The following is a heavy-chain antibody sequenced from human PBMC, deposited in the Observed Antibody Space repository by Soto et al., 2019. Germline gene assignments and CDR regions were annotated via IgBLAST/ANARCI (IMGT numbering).Heavy chain of an antibody. Sequence: GGSLRLSCAASGFTFSSYSMNWVRQAPGKGLEWVSSISSSSSYIYYADSVKGRFTISRDNAKNSLYLQMNSLRAEDTAVYYCARGLPPYYYDSSGYRDYWGQGTLVTVSS. CDR2: ISSSSSYI. D-gene: IGHD3-22*01. V-gene: IGHV3-21*01. J-gene: IGHJ4*02. CDR3: ARGLPPYYYDSSGYRDY. CDR1: GFTFSSYS.